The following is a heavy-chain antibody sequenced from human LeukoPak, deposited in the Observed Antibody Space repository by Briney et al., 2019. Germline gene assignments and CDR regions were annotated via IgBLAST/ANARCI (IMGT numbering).Heavy chain of an antibody. CDR2: INPSGGST. CDR1: GYTFTGYY. D-gene: IGHD2-15*01. Sequence: ASVKVSCKASGYTFTGYYMHWVRQAPGQGLEWMGIINPSGGSTSYAQKFQGRVTMTRDTSTSTVYMELSSLRSEDTAVYYCARDTCSGGSCYFLVYWGQGTLVTVSS. V-gene: IGHV1-46*01. J-gene: IGHJ4*02. CDR3: ARDTCSGGSCYFLVY.